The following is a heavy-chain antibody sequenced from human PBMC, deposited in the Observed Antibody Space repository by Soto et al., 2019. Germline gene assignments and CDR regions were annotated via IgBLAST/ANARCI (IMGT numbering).Heavy chain of an antibody. CDR3: ARARVYATGPLDF. CDR1: GFTFTSYT. Sequence: LRLSCAASGFTFTSYTMNWVRQAPGKGLEWVSSISSSSDYIYYADSMKGRVTIPRDNAKNSLFLDMNSLTGEDTAVYYCARARVYATGPLDFWGQGTLVTVSS. J-gene: IGHJ4*02. D-gene: IGHD6-13*01. V-gene: IGHV3-21*06. CDR2: ISSSSDYI.